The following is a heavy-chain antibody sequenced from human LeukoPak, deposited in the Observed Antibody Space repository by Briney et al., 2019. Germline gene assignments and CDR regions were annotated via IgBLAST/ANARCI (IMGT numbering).Heavy chain of an antibody. D-gene: IGHD6-13*01. CDR3: ARGVNRAAAGTTFDY. CDR2: IWYDGSNK. CDR1: GFTFSSYG. Sequence: GGSLRLSCAASGFTFSSYGMHWVRQAPGKGLEWVAVIWYDGSNKYYADSVKGRFTISRDNSKNTLYLQMNSLRAEDTAVYYRARGVNRAAAGTTFDYRGQGTLVTVSS. V-gene: IGHV3-33*01. J-gene: IGHJ4*02.